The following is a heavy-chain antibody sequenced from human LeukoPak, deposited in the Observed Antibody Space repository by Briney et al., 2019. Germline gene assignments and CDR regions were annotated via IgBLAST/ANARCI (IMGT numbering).Heavy chain of an antibody. CDR2: IYPRDGST. CDR1: GYTFTSNY. J-gene: IGHJ5*02. Sequence: ASVKVSCKASGYTFTSNYIHWVRQAPGQGLEWMGMIYPRDGSTSYAQKFQGRVTVTRDTSTSTVHMELSGLRSEDTAVYYCARAISRWFDPWGQGTLVTVSS. CDR3: ARAISRWFDP. V-gene: IGHV1-46*01.